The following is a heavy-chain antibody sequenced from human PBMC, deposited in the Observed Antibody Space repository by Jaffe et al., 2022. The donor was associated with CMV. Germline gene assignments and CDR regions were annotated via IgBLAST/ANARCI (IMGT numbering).Heavy chain of an antibody. D-gene: IGHD3-22*01. CDR3: ARRLYYETKYYFDY. J-gene: IGHJ4*02. CDR1: GYSFANYW. CDR2: IDPSDSYT. V-gene: IGHV5-10-1*03. Sequence: EVQLVQSGPEVKKPGESLRISCQGSGYSFANYWIMWVRQMPGKGLEWMGRIDPSDSYTVNSPSFQGHITISADKSINTVYLQWSSLKASDTAVYFCARRLYYETKYYFDYWGQGTLVTVSS.